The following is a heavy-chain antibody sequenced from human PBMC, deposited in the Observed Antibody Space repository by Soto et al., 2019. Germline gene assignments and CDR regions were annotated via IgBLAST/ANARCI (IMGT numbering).Heavy chain of an antibody. CDR1: GFIFSNYA. CDR2: ITSTGSST. V-gene: IGHV3-23*01. Sequence: EVQLLESGGGFVQPGGSLRLSCAASGFIFSNYAMTWVRQAPGEGLERVSGITSTGSSTYYADSVKGRFTISRDNSKNTLFLQINSLRAVDTAVYYCAKGAEGYVVSSLDFWGQGTLVSVSS. J-gene: IGHJ4*02. CDR3: AKGAEGYVVSSLDF. D-gene: IGHD5-12*01.